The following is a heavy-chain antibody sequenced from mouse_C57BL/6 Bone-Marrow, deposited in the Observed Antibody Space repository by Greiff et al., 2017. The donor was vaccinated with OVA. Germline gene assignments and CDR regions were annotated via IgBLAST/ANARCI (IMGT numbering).Heavy chain of an antibody. J-gene: IGHJ3*01. CDR1: YTFTDYYM. CDR2: YPGSGNTY. V-gene: IGHV1-83*01. D-gene: IGHD4-1*01. Sequence: VQLQQSGPELVKPGASVKMSCKASGYTFTDYYMHWVKQKPGKGLEWIGEIYPGSGNTYYNEKFKGKATLTADTSSSTAYMQLSSLTSEDSAVYFCARGDWDYWGQGTLVTVSA. CDR3: RGDWDY.